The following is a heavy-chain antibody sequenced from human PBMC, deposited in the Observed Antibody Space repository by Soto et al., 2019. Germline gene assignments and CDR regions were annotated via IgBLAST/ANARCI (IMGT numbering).Heavy chain of an antibody. D-gene: IGHD3-10*01. CDR3: AKILRGQQPLDY. CDR1: GFTFSSYG. J-gene: IGHJ4*02. V-gene: IGHV3-30*18. Sequence: GGSLRLSCAASGFTFSSYGMHWVRQAPGKGLEWVAVISYDGSNKYYADSVKGRFTISRDNSKNTLYLQMNSLRAEDTAVYYCAKILRGQQPLDYWGQGTLVTVSS. CDR2: ISYDGSNK.